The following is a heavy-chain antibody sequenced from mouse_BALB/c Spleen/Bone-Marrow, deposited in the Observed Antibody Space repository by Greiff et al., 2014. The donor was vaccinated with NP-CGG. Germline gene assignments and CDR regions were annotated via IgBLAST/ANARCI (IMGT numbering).Heavy chain of an antibody. V-gene: IGHV2-9*02. Sequence: VKLVESGPGLVAPSQSLSITCTVSGFSLTSYGVHWVRQPPGKGLEWLGVIWAGGSTNYNSAIMSRLSISKDNSKSQVFLKMNSLQTDDTAMYYCARDNYRGAWFAYWGQGTLVTVSA. CDR3: ARDNYRGAWFAY. D-gene: IGHD2-14*01. CDR1: GFSLTSYG. CDR2: IWAGGST. J-gene: IGHJ3*01.